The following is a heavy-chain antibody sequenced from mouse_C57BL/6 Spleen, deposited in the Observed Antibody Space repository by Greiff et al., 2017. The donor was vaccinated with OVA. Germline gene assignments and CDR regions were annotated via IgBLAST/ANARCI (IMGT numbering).Heavy chain of an antibody. CDR3: ARADYYGSSYWYFDV. Sequence: QVQLQQPGAELVMPGASVKLSCKASGYTFTSYWMHWVKQRPGQGLEWIGEIDPSDSYTNYNQKFKGKSTLTVDKSSSTAYMQLSSLTSDDSAVYYWARADYYGSSYWYFDVWGTGTTVTVSS. J-gene: IGHJ1*03. D-gene: IGHD1-1*01. V-gene: IGHV1-69*01. CDR2: IDPSDSYT. CDR1: GYTFTSYW.